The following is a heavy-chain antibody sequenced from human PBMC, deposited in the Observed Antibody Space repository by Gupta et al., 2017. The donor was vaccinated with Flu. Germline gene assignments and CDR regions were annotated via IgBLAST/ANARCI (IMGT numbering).Heavy chain of an antibody. V-gene: IGHV3-53*04. CDR2: TNSGGGT. J-gene: IGHJ3*02. CDR1: GFTVSANY. CDR3: ARGPNLDT. Sequence: EEQLVASGGGLVQPGGSLRLPCAASGFTVSANYISWVRQAPGKGLEWVALTNSGGGTSYAGSVKGRFTISRQNSKNTVFLQMDNLGSEDTAMYYCARGPNLDTWGQGTMVIVSS.